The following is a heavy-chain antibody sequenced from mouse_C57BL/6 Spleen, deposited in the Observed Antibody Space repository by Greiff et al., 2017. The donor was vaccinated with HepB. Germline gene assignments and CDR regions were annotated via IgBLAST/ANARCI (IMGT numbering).Heavy chain of an antibody. J-gene: IGHJ3*01. V-gene: IGHV5-17*01. CDR2: ISSGSSTI. CDR3: ARGTAQATWFAY. CDR1: GFTFSDYG. D-gene: IGHD3-2*02. Sequence: EVKLMESGGGLVKPGGSLKLSCAASGFTFSDYGMHWVRQAPEKGLEWVAYISSGSSTIYYADTVKGRFTISRDNSKNTLFLQMTSLRSEDTAMYYCARGTAQATWFAYWGQRTLVTVSA.